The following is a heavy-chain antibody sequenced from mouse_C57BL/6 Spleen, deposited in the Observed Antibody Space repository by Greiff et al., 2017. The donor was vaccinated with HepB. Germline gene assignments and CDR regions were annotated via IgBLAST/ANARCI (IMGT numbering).Heavy chain of an antibody. Sequence: EVQRVESGGGLVQPGGSLSLSCAASGFTFTDYYMSWVRQPPGKALEWLGFIRNKANGYTTEYSASVKGRFTISRDNSQSILYLQMNALRAEDSATYYGARYMKEDYFDYWGQGTTLTVSS. CDR3: ARYMKEDYFDY. CDR2: IRNKANGYTT. V-gene: IGHV7-3*01. J-gene: IGHJ2*01. CDR1: GFTFTDYY.